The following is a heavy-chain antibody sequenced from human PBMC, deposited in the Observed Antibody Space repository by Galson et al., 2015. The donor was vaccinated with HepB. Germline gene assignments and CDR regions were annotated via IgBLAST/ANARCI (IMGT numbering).Heavy chain of an antibody. D-gene: IGHD7-27*01. J-gene: IGHJ4*02. CDR3: ARDWNWGLDY. CDR2: IRNRANNYAT. Sequence: SLRLSCAASGFTFSGSGIHWVRLASGKGLEWVGRIRNRANNYATAYAASVRGRFTVSRDDSKNTAYLQMNSLTAEDTALYYCARDWNWGLDYWGQGTLVTVSS. CDR1: GFTFSGSG. V-gene: IGHV3-73*01.